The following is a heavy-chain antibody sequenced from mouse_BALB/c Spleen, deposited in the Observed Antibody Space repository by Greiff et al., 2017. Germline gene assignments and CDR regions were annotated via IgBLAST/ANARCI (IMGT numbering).Heavy chain of an antibody. CDR1: GFTFSSYA. J-gene: IGHJ3*01. Sequence: EVQVVESGGGLVKPGGSLKLSCAASGFTFSSYAMPWVRQSPEKRLEWVAEISSGDSYTYYPDNVTGRFTISRDNARNILYLQMSSLRSEDTAMYYCARVYDDYPFAYWGQGTLVTVSA. D-gene: IGHD2-3*01. V-gene: IGHV5-9-4*01. CDR3: ARVYDDYPFAY. CDR2: ISSGDSYT.